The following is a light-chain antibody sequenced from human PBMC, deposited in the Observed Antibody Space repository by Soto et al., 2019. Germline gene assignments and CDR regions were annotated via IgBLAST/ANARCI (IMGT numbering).Light chain of an antibody. J-gene: IGLJ3*02. Sequence: QSVLTQSPSASGTPGQRVTISCSGSNSNIGSHGVNWYQQLPGAAPKLLIYYNYQRPSGVPDRFSASKSGTSASLAISGLQSEDEAGYYCAAWDDSLNGWVFGGGTKLTVL. V-gene: IGLV1-44*01. CDR3: AAWDDSLNGWV. CDR2: YNY. CDR1: NSNIGSHG.